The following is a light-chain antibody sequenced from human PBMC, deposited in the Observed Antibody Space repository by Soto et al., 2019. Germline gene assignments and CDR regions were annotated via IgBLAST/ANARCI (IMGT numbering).Light chain of an antibody. CDR3: GGWDDSLNAHYV. V-gene: IGLV1-44*01. Sequence: QSVLTQPPSASGTPGQRVTISCSGSSSNIGSNTVNWYQQLPGTAPNLLIYSNNQRPSGVPDRFSGSKSGTSASLAISGLQSEDEADYYCGGWDDSLNAHYVFGTGTKVTVL. CDR1: SSNIGSNT. CDR2: SNN. J-gene: IGLJ1*01.